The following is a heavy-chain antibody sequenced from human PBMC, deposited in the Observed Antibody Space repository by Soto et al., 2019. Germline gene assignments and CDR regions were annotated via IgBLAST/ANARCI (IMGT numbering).Heavy chain of an antibody. CDR3: AREGSGSGSYPNY. V-gene: IGHV4-31*03. J-gene: IGHJ4*02. D-gene: IGHD3-10*01. CDR1: GGSISSGGYY. Sequence: PSETLSLTCTVSGGSISSGGYYWSWIRQHPGKGLEWIGYIYYSGSTYYNPSLKSRVTISVDTSKNQFSLKLSSVTAADTAVYYCAREGSGSGSYPNYWGQGTLVTVSS. CDR2: IYYSGST.